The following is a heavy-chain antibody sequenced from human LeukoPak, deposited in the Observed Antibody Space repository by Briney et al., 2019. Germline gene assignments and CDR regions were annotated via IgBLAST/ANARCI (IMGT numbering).Heavy chain of an antibody. D-gene: IGHD2-21*02. Sequence: ASVKVSCKASGYTFTSYGISWVRQAPGQGLEWMGWISAYNGNTNYAQKLQGRVTMTTDTSTSTAYMELRSLRSDDTAVYYCARVVVTAIRQYYYYYYMDVWGKGTTVTVSS. CDR3: ARVVVTAIRQYYYYYYMDV. J-gene: IGHJ6*03. CDR2: ISAYNGNT. V-gene: IGHV1-18*01. CDR1: GYTFTSYG.